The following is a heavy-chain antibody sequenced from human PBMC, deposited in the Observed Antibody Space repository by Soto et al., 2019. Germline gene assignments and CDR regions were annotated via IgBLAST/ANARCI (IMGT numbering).Heavy chain of an antibody. Sequence: SETLSLTCAVYGGSFSGFYWSWIRQPPGKGLEWIGEINHSGSTNYNPSLKSRVTISVDTSKNQFSLKLSSVTAADTAVYYCAGAAAGDIDYWGQGTRVTVS. CDR1: GGSFSGFY. CDR3: AGAAAGDIDY. D-gene: IGHD6-13*01. CDR2: INHSGST. V-gene: IGHV4-34*01. J-gene: IGHJ4*02.